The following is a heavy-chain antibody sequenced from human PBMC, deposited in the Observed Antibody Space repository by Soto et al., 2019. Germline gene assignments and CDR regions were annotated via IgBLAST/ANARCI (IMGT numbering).Heavy chain of an antibody. V-gene: IGHV2-5*02. CDR2: IYWDDDK. Sequence: QITLKESGPTLVKPTQTLTLTCTFSGFSLSTSGVGVGWIRQPPGKALEWLALIYWDDDKRYSPSLKSRLTITKDTSNTQVVLTMTNMDPVATATYYCAHSGIGRFGESSEFGYWGQGTLVTVSS. CDR1: GFSLSTSGVG. CDR3: AHSGIGRFGESSEFGY. D-gene: IGHD3-10*01. J-gene: IGHJ4*02.